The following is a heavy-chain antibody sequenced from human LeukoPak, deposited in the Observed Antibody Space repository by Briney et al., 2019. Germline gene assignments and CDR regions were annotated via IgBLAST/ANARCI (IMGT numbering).Heavy chain of an antibody. V-gene: IGHV3-7*01. CDR3: ARDRSTWYRKDAFDI. CDR1: GFTFSNYW. D-gene: IGHD6-13*01. CDR2: MKEDESEE. J-gene: IGHJ3*02. Sequence: GGSLRLSCAASGFTFSNYWMTWVRQAPGKGLEWMANMKEDESEEYYVDSVRGRFTISRDNAKNSLYLQMNSLRGEDTAVYYCARDRSTWYRKDAFDIWGQGTIVTVSS.